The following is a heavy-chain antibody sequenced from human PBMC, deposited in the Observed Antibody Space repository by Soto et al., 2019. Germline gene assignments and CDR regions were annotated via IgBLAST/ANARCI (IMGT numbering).Heavy chain of an antibody. V-gene: IGHV3-23*01. CDR3: AKFTWELPPALDD. CDR1: GFTFSSYA. Sequence: EVQLLESGGGLVQPGGSLRLSCAASGFTFSSYAMSWVRQAPGKGLEWVSSISGSCGSTYYADSVKGRFTISRDTSKNTLYLQMNSLRAEETAVYYCAKFTWELPPALDDWGQGTLVTVSS. CDR2: ISGSCGST. D-gene: IGHD1-26*01. J-gene: IGHJ4*02.